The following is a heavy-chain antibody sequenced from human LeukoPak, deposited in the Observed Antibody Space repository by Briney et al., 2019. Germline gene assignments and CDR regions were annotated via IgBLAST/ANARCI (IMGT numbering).Heavy chain of an antibody. CDR2: ISGSGGST. CDR3: AKVPNGDQSWYYYMDV. D-gene: IGHD3-10*01. Sequence: GGSLRLSCAASGFTFSSYAMSWVRQAPGEGLEWVSAISGSGGSTYYADSVKGRFTISRDNSKNTLYLQMNSLRAEDTAVYYCAKVPNGDQSWYYYMDVWGKGTTVTVSS. V-gene: IGHV3-23*01. CDR1: GFTFSSYA. J-gene: IGHJ6*03.